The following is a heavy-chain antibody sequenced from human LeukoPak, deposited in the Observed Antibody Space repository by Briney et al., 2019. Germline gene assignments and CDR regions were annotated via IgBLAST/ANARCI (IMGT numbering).Heavy chain of an antibody. CDR2: IYYSGST. CDR3: ARGNGGGYYYGMDV. CDR1: GGSISSYY. J-gene: IGHJ6*02. Sequence: SETLSLTRTVSGGSISSYYWSWIRQPPGKRLEWIGYIYYSGSTNYNPSLKSRVTISVDTSKNQFSLKLSSVTAADTAVYYCARGNGGGYYYGMDVWGQGTTVTVSS. D-gene: IGHD2-15*01. V-gene: IGHV4-59*01.